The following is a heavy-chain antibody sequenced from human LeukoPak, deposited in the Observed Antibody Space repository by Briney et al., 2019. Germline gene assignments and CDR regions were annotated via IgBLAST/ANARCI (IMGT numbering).Heavy chain of an antibody. CDR1: GYTFTGYY. J-gene: IGHJ5*02. Sequence: EASVKVSCKASGYTFTGYYMHSVRQAPGQGLEWMGWINPNSGGTNYAQKFRGRVTMTRDTSISTAYMELSRLRSDDTAVYYCASIRKYYDFWSGYGEFDPWGQGTLVTVSS. V-gene: IGHV1-2*02. CDR3: ASIRKYYDFWSGYGEFDP. D-gene: IGHD3-3*01. CDR2: INPNSGGT.